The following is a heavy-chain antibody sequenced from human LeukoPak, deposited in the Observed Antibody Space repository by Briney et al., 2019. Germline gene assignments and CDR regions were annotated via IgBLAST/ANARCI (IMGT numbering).Heavy chain of an antibody. J-gene: IGHJ5*02. Sequence: PSETLSLTCTVSGGSISSYYWSWIRQPPGKGLEWIGYIYYSGSTNYNPSLKSRVTISVDTSKNQFSLKLSSVTAADTAVYYCARNVVVPAATWLDPWGQGTLVTVSS. D-gene: IGHD2-2*01. CDR3: ARNVVVPAATWLDP. CDR2: IYYSGST. CDR1: GGSISSYY. V-gene: IGHV4-59*01.